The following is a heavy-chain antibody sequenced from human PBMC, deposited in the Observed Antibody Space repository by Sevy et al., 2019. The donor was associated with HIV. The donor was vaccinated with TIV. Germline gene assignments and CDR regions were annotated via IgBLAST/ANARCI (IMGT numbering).Heavy chain of an antibody. V-gene: IGHV3-23*01. CDR2: IRTSVGGT. CDR1: GFTFSSYP. CDR3: AFYNSKRFDN. D-gene: IGHD1-1*01. Sequence: GGSLRLSCAASGFTFSSYPMRWVRQAPGKGLEWVSTIRTSVGGTYYADSVKGRFTISRDNTKNTLYLQMNSLRKEDTAVYYCAFYNSKRFDNWGQGTLVTVSS. J-gene: IGHJ4*02.